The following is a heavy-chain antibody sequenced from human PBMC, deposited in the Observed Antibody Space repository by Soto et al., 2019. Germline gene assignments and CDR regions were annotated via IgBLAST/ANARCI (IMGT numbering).Heavy chain of an antibody. J-gene: IGHJ4*02. CDR3: AKDADIVAGLDY. Sequence: QVQLVESGGGVVQPGRSLRLSCAASGFTFSSYGMHWVRQAPGKGLEWVAVISYDGSNKYYADSVKGRFTISRDNSKNTLYLQMNSLRAEDTAVYYCAKDADIVAGLDYWGQGTLVTVSS. V-gene: IGHV3-30*18. CDR1: GFTFSSYG. CDR2: ISYDGSNK. D-gene: IGHD5-12*01.